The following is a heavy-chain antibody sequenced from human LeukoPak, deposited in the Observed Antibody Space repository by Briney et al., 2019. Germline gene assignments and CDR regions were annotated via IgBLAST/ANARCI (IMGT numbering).Heavy chain of an antibody. J-gene: IGHJ4*02. D-gene: IGHD3-3*01. Sequence: GASVKVSCKASGYTFTSYGISWVRQAPGQGLEWMGWISAYNGNTNYAQKLQGRVTMTTDTSTSTAYMELRSLGSDGTAVYYCARVPLDDFWSGYYPLAYWGQGTLVTVSS. V-gene: IGHV1-18*01. CDR1: GYTFTSYG. CDR2: ISAYNGNT. CDR3: ARVPLDDFWSGYYPLAY.